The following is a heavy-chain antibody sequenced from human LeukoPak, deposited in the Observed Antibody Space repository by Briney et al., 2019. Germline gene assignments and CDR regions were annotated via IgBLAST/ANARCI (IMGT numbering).Heavy chain of an antibody. CDR3: ASTPYDFWSGYYSGVGYYFDY. CDR1: GGTFSSYA. D-gene: IGHD3-3*01. Sequence: SVKVSCKASGGTFSSYAISWVRQAPGQGLEWMGGIIPIFGTANYAQKFQGRVTITADESTSTAYMELSSLRSEDTAVYYCASTPYDFWSGYYSGVGYYFDYWGQGTLVTVSS. J-gene: IGHJ4*02. CDR2: IIPIFGTA. V-gene: IGHV1-69*01.